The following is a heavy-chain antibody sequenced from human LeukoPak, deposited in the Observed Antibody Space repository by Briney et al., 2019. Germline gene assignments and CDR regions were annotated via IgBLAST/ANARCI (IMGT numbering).Heavy chain of an antibody. V-gene: IGHV3-48*01. J-gene: IGHJ3*02. CDR2: INGGSGATI. D-gene: IGHD2-8*01. CDR1: GFPFRSYS. Sequence: GGSLRLSCVASGFPFRSYSMNWVRQAPGKGLEWLSFINGGSGATIYYADSVKGRFTISRDNSKNTLYLQMNSLRAEDTAVYYCARAYGLGAFDIWGQGTMVTVSS. CDR3: ARAYGLGAFDI.